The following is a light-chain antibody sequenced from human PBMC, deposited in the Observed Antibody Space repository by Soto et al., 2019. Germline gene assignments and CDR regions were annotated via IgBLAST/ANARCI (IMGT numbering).Light chain of an antibody. Sequence: QSALTQPRSVSGSPGQSVTISCTGTSSDVGGYDFVSWYQQRPGKAPKLMVYDVTKRPSGVPDRFSGSRSGNTASLTISGLQAEDEADYFCCSYAGTYTLVFGGGTQLTVL. J-gene: IGLJ2*01. V-gene: IGLV2-11*01. CDR2: DVT. CDR1: SSDVGGYDF. CDR3: CSYAGTYTLV.